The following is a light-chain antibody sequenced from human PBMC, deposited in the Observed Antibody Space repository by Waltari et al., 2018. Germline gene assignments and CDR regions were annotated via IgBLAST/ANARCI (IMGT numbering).Light chain of an antibody. Sequence: EIVLTQSPDILSLSPGETATLSCRASQRVSNYLAWYQQKLGQAPRLLIYDASTRAPGIPARFSGSGSGTDFTLTISGLEPEDFAVYFCQQRFNWPPLTFGGGTKVEIK. CDR1: QRVSNY. J-gene: IGKJ4*01. CDR2: DAS. V-gene: IGKV3-11*01. CDR3: QQRFNWPPLT.